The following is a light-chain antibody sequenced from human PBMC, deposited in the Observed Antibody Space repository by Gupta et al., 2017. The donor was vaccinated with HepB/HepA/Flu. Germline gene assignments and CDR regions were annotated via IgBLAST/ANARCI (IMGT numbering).Light chain of an antibody. J-gene: IGKJ4*01. CDR1: QNIRTY. CDR3: QQIDSNIPIT. V-gene: IGKV1-39*01. CDR2: AAS. Sequence: DIQMTQSPSSLSASVGDRVTITCRASQNIRTYLNWYQQKQEKAPNLLIYAASRFQSGVPSRFSGSGSGTDVAITISSRQQEEFASYYSQQIDSNIPITFGRGTKVEI.